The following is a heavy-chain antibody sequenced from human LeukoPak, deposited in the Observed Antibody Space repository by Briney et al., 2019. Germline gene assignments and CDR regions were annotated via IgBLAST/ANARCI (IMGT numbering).Heavy chain of an antibody. D-gene: IGHD4-23*01. Sequence: SQTLSLTCAISGDSVSSNSAAWNWIRQSPSRGLEWLGRTYYRSKLYNDYAVSVKSRITINPDTSKNQFSLQLNSVTPEDTAVYYCARDQRGGSPTVVTKNAFDIWGQGTMVTVSS. V-gene: IGHV6-1*01. CDR2: TYYRSKLYN. J-gene: IGHJ3*02. CDR1: GDSVSSNSAA. CDR3: ARDQRGGSPTVVTKNAFDI.